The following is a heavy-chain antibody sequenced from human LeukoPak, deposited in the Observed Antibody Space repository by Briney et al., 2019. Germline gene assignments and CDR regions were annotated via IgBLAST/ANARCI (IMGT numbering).Heavy chain of an antibody. V-gene: IGHV1-2*04. CDR1: GYTLTGFY. J-gene: IGHJ4*02. CDR2: IITNSGGA. Sequence: ASVSVSCKASGYTLTGFYMQWVRPPPGQGLEWMGWIITNSGGANYAQKIQGCVTMIRHTSITPAYMELSALRSDDTAVYYCARGADGSGSRVVDYWGQGTLVTVSS. D-gene: IGHD3-10*01. CDR3: ARGADGSGSRVVDY.